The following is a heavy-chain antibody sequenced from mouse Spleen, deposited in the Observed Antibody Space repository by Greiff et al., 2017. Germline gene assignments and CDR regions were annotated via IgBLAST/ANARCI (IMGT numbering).Heavy chain of an antibody. D-gene: IGHD2-1*01. CDR3: ARGGGNFYAMDY. CDR1: GYTFTSYW. V-gene: IGHV1-61*01. CDR2: IYPSDSET. J-gene: IGHJ4*01. Sequence: VQLQQPGAELVRPGSLVKLSCKASGYTFTSYWMDWVKQRPGQGLEWIGNIYPSDSETHYNQKFKDKATLTVDKSSSTAYMQLSSLTSEDSAVYYCARGGGNFYAMDYWGQGTSVTVSS.